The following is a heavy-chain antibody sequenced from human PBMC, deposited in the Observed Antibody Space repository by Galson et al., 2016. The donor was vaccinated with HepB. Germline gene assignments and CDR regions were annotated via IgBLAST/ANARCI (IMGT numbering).Heavy chain of an antibody. D-gene: IGHD2-2*01. Sequence: ETLSLTCTVSGDSVSSPNYYWSWIRQPPGKGLEWIGYIYYSGSAKYNPSLESRVTISLDTSKNQFSLKLSSVTAADTAVYYCARDRAYCSSNSCLPFYFDYWGQGTLVTVSS. CDR1: GDSVSSPNYY. J-gene: IGHJ4*02. CDR3: ARDRAYCSSNSCLPFYFDY. V-gene: IGHV4-61*01. CDR2: IYYSGSA.